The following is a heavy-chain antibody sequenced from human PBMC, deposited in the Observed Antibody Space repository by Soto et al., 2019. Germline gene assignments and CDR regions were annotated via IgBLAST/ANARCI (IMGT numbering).Heavy chain of an antibody. Sequence: GGSLRLSCAASGFTFSDSTMHWVRQTSGRGLEWLGRIRSKVNNLETVYAASVKGRFTISRDDSKNTAYLQMNSLKTEDTAVYYCTRLRTPLDYSGRGTLVPVSS. J-gene: IGHJ4*02. CDR3: TRLRTPLDY. V-gene: IGHV3-73*01. CDR1: GFTFSDST. CDR2: IRSKVNNLET.